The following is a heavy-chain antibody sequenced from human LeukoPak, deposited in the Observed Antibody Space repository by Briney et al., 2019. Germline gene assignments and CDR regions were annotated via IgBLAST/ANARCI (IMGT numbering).Heavy chain of an antibody. CDR2: IYHSGST. CDR1: GGSISSGGYS. J-gene: IGHJ5*02. CDR3: ARGPAHCSSTSCYLNWFDP. V-gene: IGHV4-30-2*01. Sequence: SETLSLTCAVSGGSISSGGYSWSWIRQPPGKGLEWIGYIYHSGSTYYNPSLKSRVTISVDRSKNQFFLKLSSVTAADTAVYYCARGPAHCSSTSCYLNWFDPWGQGTLVTVSS. D-gene: IGHD2-2*01.